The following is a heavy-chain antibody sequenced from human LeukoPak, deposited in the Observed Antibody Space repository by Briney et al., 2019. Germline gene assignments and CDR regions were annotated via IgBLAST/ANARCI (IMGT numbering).Heavy chain of an antibody. CDR2: INPNSGGT. CDR3: ARRLITADGYDY. CDR1: GYTFTGYY. D-gene: IGHD6-13*01. V-gene: IGHV1-2*02. Sequence: ASVKVSCKASGYTFTGYYMHWVRRAPGQGLEWMGWINPNSGGTNYAQKFQGRVTMTTDTSTKTAYMELRSLRSDDTAVYYCARRLITADGYDYWGQGTLVTVSS. J-gene: IGHJ4*02.